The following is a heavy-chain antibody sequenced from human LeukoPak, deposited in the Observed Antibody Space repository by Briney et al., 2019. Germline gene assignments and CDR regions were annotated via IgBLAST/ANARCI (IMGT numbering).Heavy chain of an antibody. Sequence: GASVKVSCKASGYTFTSYDNNWVRQATGQGLEWMGWRNPNSGNTGYAQKFQGRVTMTRNTSISTAYMELSSLRSEDTAVYYCARGAIYCSSTSCYSLSRFDYWGQGTLVTVSS. V-gene: IGHV1-8*01. D-gene: IGHD2-2*01. CDR3: ARGAIYCSSTSCYSLSRFDY. CDR1: GYTFTSYD. CDR2: RNPNSGNT. J-gene: IGHJ4*02.